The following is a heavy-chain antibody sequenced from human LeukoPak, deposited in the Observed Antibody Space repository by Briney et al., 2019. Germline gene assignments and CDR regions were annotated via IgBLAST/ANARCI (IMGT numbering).Heavy chain of an antibody. J-gene: IGHJ4*02. CDR3: ARHAVYAGSGWSFDY. CDR2: IYHSGST. Sequence: PSGTLSLTCAVSGGSISSSNWWSWVRQPPGKGLEWIGEIYHSGSTNYNPSLKSRVTISVDTSKNQFSLNLSSVTAADTAVYYCARHAVYAGSGWSFDYWGQGTLVTVSS. CDR1: GGSISSSNW. V-gene: IGHV4-4*02. D-gene: IGHD6-19*01.